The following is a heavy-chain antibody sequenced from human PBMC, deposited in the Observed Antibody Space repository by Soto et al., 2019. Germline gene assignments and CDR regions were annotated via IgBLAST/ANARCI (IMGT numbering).Heavy chain of an antibody. V-gene: IGHV5-51*01. J-gene: IGHJ4*02. CDR2: IYTGDSDA. Sequence: LGEALKISCKGSGYSFSRYWIGWLRQVPGKGLEWMGIIYTGDSDARYSPSFQGQVTISADKSISTAYLQWSSLKASDTAIYYCAIRGASQWLKFWGQGTLVTVSS. CDR1: GYSFSRYW. D-gene: IGHD6-19*01. CDR3: AIRGASQWLKF.